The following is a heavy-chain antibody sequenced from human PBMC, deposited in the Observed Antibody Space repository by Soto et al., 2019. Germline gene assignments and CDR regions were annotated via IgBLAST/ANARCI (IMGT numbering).Heavy chain of an antibody. CDR3: ARNPSPGGWPYSYGMDV. D-gene: IGHD6-19*01. CDR2: ISSSSSYI. J-gene: IGHJ6*02. Sequence: GGSLRLSCAASGFTFSSYSMNWVRQAPGKGLEWVSSISSSSSYIYYADSVKGRFTISRDNAKNSLYLQMNSLRAEDTAVYYCARNPSPGGWPYSYGMDVWGQGTTVTVSS. CDR1: GFTFSSYS. V-gene: IGHV3-21*01.